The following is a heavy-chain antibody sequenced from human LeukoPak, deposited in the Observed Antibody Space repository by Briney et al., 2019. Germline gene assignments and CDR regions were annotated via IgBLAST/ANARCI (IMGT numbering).Heavy chain of an antibody. CDR1: GGSTSSGSYY. Sequence: SETLSLTCTVSGGSTSSGSYYWSWIRQPAGKGLEWIGRIYTSGSTNYNPSLKSRVTISVDTSKNQFSLKLSSVTAADTAVYYCAREVLGATSPFDYWGQGTLVTVSS. V-gene: IGHV4-61*02. J-gene: IGHJ4*02. D-gene: IGHD1-26*01. CDR2: IYTSGST. CDR3: AREVLGATSPFDY.